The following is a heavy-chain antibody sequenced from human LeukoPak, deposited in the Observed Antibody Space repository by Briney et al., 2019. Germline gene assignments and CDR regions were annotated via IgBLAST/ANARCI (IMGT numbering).Heavy chain of an antibody. V-gene: IGHV3-30*19. D-gene: IGHD3-22*01. J-gene: IGHJ4*02. CDR2: ISYDGSNK. Sequence: GGSLRLSCAASGFLFSGYGMHWVRQSPGKGLEWVAVISYDGSNKYYADSVKGRFTISRDNSKNTLYLQMNSLRAEDTAVYYCVRDADEPVVVITNYFDYWGQGTLVTVSS. CDR1: GFLFSGYG. CDR3: VRDADEPVVVITNYFDY.